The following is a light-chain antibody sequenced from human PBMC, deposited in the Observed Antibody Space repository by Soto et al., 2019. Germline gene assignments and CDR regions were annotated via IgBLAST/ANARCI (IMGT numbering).Light chain of an antibody. V-gene: IGLV2-14*01. Sequence: QSALTQPASESGSPGQSITISCTGTSSDFGGYNYVSWYQQHPGKAPKLMIYDVSNRPSGVSNRFSGSKSGNTASLTISGLQAEDEADYYCSSYTSSSTLVVFGGGTKLTVL. CDR2: DVS. CDR3: SSYTSSSTLVV. J-gene: IGLJ2*01. CDR1: SSDFGGYNY.